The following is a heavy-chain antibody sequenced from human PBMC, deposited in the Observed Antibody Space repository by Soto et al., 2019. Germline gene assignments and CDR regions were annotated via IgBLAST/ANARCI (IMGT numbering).Heavy chain of an antibody. D-gene: IGHD2-15*01. V-gene: IGHV3-23*01. Sequence: GWSLRLSCAASGFPFTRSAMSWVRQPPGKGLEWVSLISSDGENTYYADSVKGRFTISRDDSKNTLYLQMNYLRAEDTAFYYCAKGGWLESWGQGALVTVSS. CDR3: AKGGWLES. J-gene: IGHJ4*02. CDR1: GFPFTRSA. CDR2: ISSDGENT.